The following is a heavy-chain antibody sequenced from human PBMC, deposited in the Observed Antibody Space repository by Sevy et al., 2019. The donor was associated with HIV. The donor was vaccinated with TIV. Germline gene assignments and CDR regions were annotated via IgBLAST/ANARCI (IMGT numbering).Heavy chain of an antibody. J-gene: IGHJ4*02. Sequence: GESLKISCKASGYSFTNYWIDWVRHMPWKGLEWMGIICPGDSDTRYSPSLEGQVTISADKSTNTAYLQWSSLKASDTAMYYCARRDSFPFPFDCWGQGTLVTVSS. CDR1: GYSFTNYW. V-gene: IGHV5-51*01. CDR3: ARRDSFPFPFDC. D-gene: IGHD3-16*01. CDR2: ICPGDSDT.